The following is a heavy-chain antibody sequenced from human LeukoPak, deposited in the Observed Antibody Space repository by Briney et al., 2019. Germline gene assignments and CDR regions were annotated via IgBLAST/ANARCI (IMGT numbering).Heavy chain of an antibody. CDR3: AKVSGGGLYYDGMDV. J-gene: IGHJ6*02. CDR2: ISGSGGTT. D-gene: IGHD1-14*01. CDR1: GFTFSSYG. V-gene: IGHV3-23*01. Sequence: GGSLRLSCAASGFTFSSYGMHWVRQAPGKGLEWVSVISGSGGTTYYADSVKGRFTISRDSSKNTLYLQMNSLRAEDTAVYYCAKVSGGGLYYDGMDVWGQGTTVTVSS.